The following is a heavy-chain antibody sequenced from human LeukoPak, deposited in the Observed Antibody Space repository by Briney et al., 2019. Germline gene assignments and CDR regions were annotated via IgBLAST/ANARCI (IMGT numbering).Heavy chain of an antibody. D-gene: IGHD2-2*01. CDR1: GGSISSYY. CDR2: IYYSGST. J-gene: IGHJ4*02. Sequence: SETLSLTCTVSGGSISSYYWSWIRQPPGKGLEWIGYIYYSGSTNYTPSLKSRVTISVDTSKNQFSLKLSSVTAADTAVYYCARCSSTSCYYVYWRQGTLVTVSS. CDR3: ARCSSTSCYYVY. V-gene: IGHV4-59*01.